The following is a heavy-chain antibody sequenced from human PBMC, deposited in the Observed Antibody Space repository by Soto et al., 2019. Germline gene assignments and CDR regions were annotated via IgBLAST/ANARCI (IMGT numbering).Heavy chain of an antibody. J-gene: IGHJ4*02. CDR2: INAGNGNT. V-gene: IGHV1-3*05. CDR1: GYTFTGYA. Sequence: QVQLVQSGAEEKKPGASVKVSCKASGYTFTGYAMHWVRQAPGHRLEWMGWINAGNGNTKYSQKFQGRVTITRDTSASTAYSELSSLRSEDTAVYYCAGAVAVPADFDFWGQGTLVTVSS. D-gene: IGHD6-19*01. CDR3: AGAVAVPADFDF.